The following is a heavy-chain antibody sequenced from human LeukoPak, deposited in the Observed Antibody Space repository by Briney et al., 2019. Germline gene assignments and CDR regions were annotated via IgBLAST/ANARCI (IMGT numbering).Heavy chain of an antibody. V-gene: IGHV3-33*04. D-gene: IGHD3-22*01. CDR2: VWYDGGNK. Sequence: GRSLRLSCAASGFSFSTYSMHWVRQAPGKGPEWVAVVWYDGGNKYYSDSVKGRFTVSRDNSKNTLYLEMNSLRAEDTAVYYCARDYYYDSSGYWDCYFDYWGQGTLVSVSS. CDR3: ARDYYYDSSGYWDCYFDY. CDR1: GFSFSTYS. J-gene: IGHJ4*02.